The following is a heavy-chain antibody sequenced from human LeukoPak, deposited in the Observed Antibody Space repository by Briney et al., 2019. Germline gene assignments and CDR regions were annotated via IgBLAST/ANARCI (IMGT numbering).Heavy chain of an antibody. D-gene: IGHD3-3*01. V-gene: IGHV3-48*03. J-gene: IGHJ4*02. Sequence: PGGSLRLSCAASGFTFSSYEMNWVRQAPGKGLEWVSYISSSGSTIYYADSVKGRFTISRDNAKNSLYLQMNSLRAEDTAVYYCARAYYDFWSGYPRYYFDYWGQGTLVTVSS. CDR2: ISSSGSTI. CDR3: ARAYYDFWSGYPRYYFDY. CDR1: GFTFSSYE.